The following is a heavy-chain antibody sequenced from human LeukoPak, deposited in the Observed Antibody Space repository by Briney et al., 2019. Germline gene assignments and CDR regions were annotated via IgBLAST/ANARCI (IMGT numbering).Heavy chain of an antibody. D-gene: IGHD3-22*01. V-gene: IGHV3-30-3*01. CDR1: GFTFSSYA. J-gene: IGHJ4*02. CDR2: MSYDGSNK. CDR3: ARGISYYYDSSGYYPFDY. Sequence: GGSLRLSCAASGFTFSSYAMHWVRQAPGKGLEWVAVMSYDGSNKYYADSVKGRFTISRDNSKNTLYLQMNSLRAEDTAVYYCARGISYYYDSSGYYPFDYWGQGTLVTVSS.